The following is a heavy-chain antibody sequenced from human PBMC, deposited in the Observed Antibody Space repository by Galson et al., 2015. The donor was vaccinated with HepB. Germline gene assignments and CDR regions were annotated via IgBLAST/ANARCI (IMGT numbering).Heavy chain of an antibody. D-gene: IGHD3-10*01. J-gene: IGHJ4*02. Sequence: SLRLSCAASGFTFSNAWMSWVRQAPGKGLEWVGRIKSKTDGGTTDYAAPVKGRFTISRDDSKNTLYLQMNSLKTEDTAVYYCTTGSDGSGSYYPYYFDYWGQGTLVTVSS. CDR1: GFTFSNAW. CDR2: IKSKTDGGTT. V-gene: IGHV3-15*01. CDR3: TTGSDGSGSYYPYYFDY.